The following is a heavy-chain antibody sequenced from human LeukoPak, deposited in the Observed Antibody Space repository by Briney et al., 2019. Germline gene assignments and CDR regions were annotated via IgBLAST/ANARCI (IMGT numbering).Heavy chain of an antibody. J-gene: IGHJ4*02. CDR3: ARVRMYYYDSSGHKEVDY. V-gene: IGHV1-18*01. CDR1: GYTFTSYG. D-gene: IGHD3-22*01. Sequence: ASVKVSCKASGYTFTSYGISWVRQAPGQGLEWMGWISAYNGNTNYAQRLQGRVTMTTDTSTSTAYMELRSLRSDDTAVYYCARVRMYYYDSSGHKEVDYWGQGTLVTVSS. CDR2: ISAYNGNT.